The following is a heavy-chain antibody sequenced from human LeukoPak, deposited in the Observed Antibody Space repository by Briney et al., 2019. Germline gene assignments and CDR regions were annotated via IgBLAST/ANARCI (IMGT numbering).Heavy chain of an antibody. V-gene: IGHV3-33*01. CDR2: IWYDGSNK. Sequence: PGGSLRLSCAASGFTFSSYGMHWVRQAPGKGLEWVAVIWYDGSNKYYADSVKGRLTISRDNSKNTLYLQMNSLRAEDTAVYYCARDAVEEVWGYYYYYGMDVWGQGTTVTVSS. CDR1: GFTFSSYG. J-gene: IGHJ6*02. D-gene: IGHD5-24*01. CDR3: ARDAVEEVWGYYYYYGMDV.